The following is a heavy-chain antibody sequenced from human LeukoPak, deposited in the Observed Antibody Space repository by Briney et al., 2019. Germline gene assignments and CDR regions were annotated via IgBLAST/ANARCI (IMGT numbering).Heavy chain of an antibody. D-gene: IGHD3-22*01. J-gene: IGHJ4*02. V-gene: IGHV1-8*03. CDR1: GYSFTNYD. CDR2: LNPNTGNT. CDR3: AREVPYDSSRYYQPFDY. Sequence: GASVKVSCKASGYSFTNYDINWVRQATGQGLEWMGWLNPNTGNTGYAQKFQGRVTITRNTSISTAYLELSSLRSEDTAIYYCAREVPYDSSRYYQPFDYWGQGTLVTVSS.